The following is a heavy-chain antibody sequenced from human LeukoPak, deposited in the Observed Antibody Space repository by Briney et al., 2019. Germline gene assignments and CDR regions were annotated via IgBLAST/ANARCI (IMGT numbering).Heavy chain of an antibody. CDR2: IYYSGST. J-gene: IGHJ4*02. CDR1: GGSISSYY. Sequence: VKPSETLSLTCTVSGGSISSYYWSWIRQPPGKGLEWIGYIYYSGSTNYNPSLKSRVTISVDTSKNQFSLKLSSVTAADTAVYYCASRRGSTGYFDYWGQGTLVTVSS. V-gene: IGHV4-59*08. D-gene: IGHD2-8*02. CDR3: ASRRGSTGYFDY.